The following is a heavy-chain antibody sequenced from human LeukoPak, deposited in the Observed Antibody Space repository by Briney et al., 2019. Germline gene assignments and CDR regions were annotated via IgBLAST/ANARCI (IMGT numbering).Heavy chain of an antibody. Sequence: GGSLRLSCAASGFTFAGFDLHWVRQAPGKGLEWVAVISTDGGITIYTDSVRGRFTISRDNSKDTLYLQMNSLTAEDTAVYYCARDQRPGAPDYMDYWGQGTPVTVSS. D-gene: IGHD1-26*01. CDR3: ARDQRPGAPDYMDY. CDR1: GFTFAGFD. J-gene: IGHJ4*02. CDR2: ISTDGGIT. V-gene: IGHV3-30*10.